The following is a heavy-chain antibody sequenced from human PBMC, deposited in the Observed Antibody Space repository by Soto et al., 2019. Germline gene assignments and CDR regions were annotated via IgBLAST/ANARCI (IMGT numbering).Heavy chain of an antibody. CDR3: ARQIYDSDTGPNFQYYFES. D-gene: IGHD3-22*01. J-gene: IGHJ4*02. V-gene: IGHV5-10-1*01. CDR2: IVPSDSQT. CDR1: GYSFAGYW. Sequence: GESLKISCKGSGYSFAGYWITWVRQKPGKGLEWMGRIVPSDSQTYYSPSFRGHVTISATKSITTVFLQWSSLRASDTAMYYCARQIYDSDTGPNFQYYFESWGQGTPVTVSS.